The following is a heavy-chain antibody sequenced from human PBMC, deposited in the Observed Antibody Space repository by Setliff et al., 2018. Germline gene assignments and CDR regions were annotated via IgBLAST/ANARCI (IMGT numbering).Heavy chain of an antibody. CDR1: GYTFNSHG. Sequence: ASVKVSCKASGYTFNSHGINWLRQAPGRGLEWLGWISPYGENTNYAQTVQDRIRVTTDTSTRTSYMELSGLRSDDTAVYFCARSSDSGYYHQRDAFDIWGQGTRVTVSS. CDR3: ARSSDSGYYHQRDAFDI. CDR2: ISPYGENT. V-gene: IGHV1-18*04. D-gene: IGHD3-22*01. J-gene: IGHJ3*02.